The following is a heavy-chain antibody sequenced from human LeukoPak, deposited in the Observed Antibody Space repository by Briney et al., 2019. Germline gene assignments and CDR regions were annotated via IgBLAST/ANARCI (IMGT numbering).Heavy chain of an antibody. CDR2: INWNSGSR. CDR1: GFTFDGYG. D-gene: IGHD5-12*01. Sequence: GGSLRLSCAASGFTFDGYGMSWVRQAPGKGLEWVSGINWNSGSRGYGDSVKGRFTISRDNAKNSLYLRMNSLRAEDTALYYCARGIDSGYDYFDYWGQGTLVTVSS. V-gene: IGHV3-20*04. J-gene: IGHJ4*02. CDR3: ARGIDSGYDYFDY.